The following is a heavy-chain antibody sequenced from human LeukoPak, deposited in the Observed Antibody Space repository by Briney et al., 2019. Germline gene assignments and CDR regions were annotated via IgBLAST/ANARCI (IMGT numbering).Heavy chain of an antibody. V-gene: IGHV4-59*08. CDR3: ARLSSVTYCSGGSCSRGGYDY. D-gene: IGHD2-15*01. CDR2: ISYGGGT. CDR1: GDSISTYY. Sequence: SETLSLTCTVSGDSISTYYWSWIRQPPGKGLEWMGYISYGGGTMYNPSLRSRVTISVDTPKNQFSLELTSVTAADTAVYYCARLSSVTYCSGGSCSRGGYDYWGQGTLVTVSS. J-gene: IGHJ4*02.